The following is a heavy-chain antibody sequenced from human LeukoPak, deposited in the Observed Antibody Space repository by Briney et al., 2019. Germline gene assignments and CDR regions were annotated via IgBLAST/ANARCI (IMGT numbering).Heavy chain of an antibody. D-gene: IGHD1-1*01. CDR1: GYTFTGYY. CDR2: INPNSGGA. Sequence: ASVKVSCKASGYTFTGYYMHWVRQAPGQGLEWMGWINPNSGGANYAQKFQGRVTMTRDTSISTAYMELSRLRSDDTAVYYCARDPRVDNPRDYWGQGTLVTVSS. CDR3: ARDPRVDNPRDY. V-gene: IGHV1-2*02. J-gene: IGHJ4*02.